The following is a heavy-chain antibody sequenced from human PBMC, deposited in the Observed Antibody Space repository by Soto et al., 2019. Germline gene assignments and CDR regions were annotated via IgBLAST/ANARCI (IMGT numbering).Heavy chain of an antibody. CDR2: IYYSGST. J-gene: IGHJ3*02. CDR3: ARHVSKSGNGYEAADAFDI. V-gene: IGHV4-39*01. CDR1: GGSISSSSYY. Sequence: PSETLSLTCTVSGGSISSSSYYWGWIRQPPGKGLEWSGSIYYSGSTYYNPSLKSRVTISVDTSKNQFSLKLSSVTAADTAVYYCARHVSKSGNGYEAADAFDIWGQGTMVS. D-gene: IGHD5-12*01.